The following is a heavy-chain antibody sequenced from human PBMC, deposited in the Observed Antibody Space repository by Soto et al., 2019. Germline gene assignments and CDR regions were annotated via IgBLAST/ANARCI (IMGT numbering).Heavy chain of an antibody. V-gene: IGHV1-18*01. CDR3: ATDYRAACGGSCYYFDY. CDR1: GYTFSSCG. CDR2: ISAANGDT. J-gene: IGHJ4*02. D-gene: IGHD2-15*01. Sequence: QVHLVQSGAEVKKPGASVKVSCKASGYTFSSCGISWVRQAPGQGLEWMGWISAANGDTNSAPKFQGRVTMTTDTSTSTAYMELRSLRSDDTALYYCATDYRAACGGSCYYFDYWGQGTLVTVSA.